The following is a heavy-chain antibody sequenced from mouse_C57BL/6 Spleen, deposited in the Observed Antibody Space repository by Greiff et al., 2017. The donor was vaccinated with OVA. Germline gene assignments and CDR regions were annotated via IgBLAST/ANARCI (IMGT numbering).Heavy chain of an antibody. CDR3: ASSYDYDGGISFAY. Sequence: VQLQQSGPELVKPGASVKISCKASGYTFTDYYMNWVKQSHGKSLEWIGDINPNNGGTSYNQKFTGKATLTVDKSSSTAYMELRSLTSEDSAVYYCASSYDYDGGISFAYWGQGTLVTVSA. J-gene: IGHJ3*01. V-gene: IGHV1-26*01. CDR1: GYTFTDYY. CDR2: INPNNGGT. D-gene: IGHD2-4*01.